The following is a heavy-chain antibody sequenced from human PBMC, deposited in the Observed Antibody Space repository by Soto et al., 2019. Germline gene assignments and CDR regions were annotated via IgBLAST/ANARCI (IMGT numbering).Heavy chain of an antibody. CDR1: GYGFNAYW. D-gene: IGHD2-8*02. CDR3: ARLGYCTGGDCHGMDV. V-gene: IGHV5-51*01. Sequence: PGESLKISCKGSGYGFNAYWIAWVRQMPGKGLEWMGIIYPGDSDTRYSPSFQGQVTTSADKSITTAFLQWSALKASDTAMYYCARLGYCTGGDCHGMDVWGQGTTVTVSS. J-gene: IGHJ6*02. CDR2: IYPGDSDT.